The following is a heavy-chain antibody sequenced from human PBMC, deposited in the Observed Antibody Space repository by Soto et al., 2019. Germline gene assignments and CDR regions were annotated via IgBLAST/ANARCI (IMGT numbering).Heavy chain of an antibody. J-gene: IGHJ4*02. D-gene: IGHD3-22*01. CDR3: ATGDHYYDSSGYYYYY. V-gene: IGHV1-24*01. CDR2: FDPEDGET. CDR1: GYTFTELS. Sequence: ASVKVSCKVSGYTFTELSMHCVRQAPGKGLEWMGGFDPEDGETIYAQKFQGRVTMTEDTSTDTAYMELSSLRSEDTAVYYCATGDHYYDSSGYYYYYWGQGTLVTVSS.